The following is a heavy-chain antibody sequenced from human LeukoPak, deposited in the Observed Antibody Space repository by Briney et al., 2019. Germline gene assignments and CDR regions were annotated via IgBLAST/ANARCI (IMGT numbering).Heavy chain of an antibody. D-gene: IGHD3-22*01. V-gene: IGHV3-30*02. CDR3: AKDAPEIA. CDR2: IRYDGSNK. CDR1: GFTFSSYG. J-gene: IGHJ5*02. Sequence: PGASLRLSCAATGFTFSSYGMHWVRQAPGKGLEWVAFIRYDGSNKYYADSVKGRFTISRDNSKNTLYLQMNSLRAEDTAVCYCAKDAPEIAWGQGTLVTVSS.